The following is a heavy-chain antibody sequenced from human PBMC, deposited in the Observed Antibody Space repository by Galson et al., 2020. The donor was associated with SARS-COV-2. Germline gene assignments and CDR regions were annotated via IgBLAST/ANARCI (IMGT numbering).Heavy chain of an antibody. J-gene: IGHJ5*02. CDR3: ARDATSSGWYNWFDP. CDR2: VLNSGTT. CDR1: GGSIRSSNYY. D-gene: IGHD6-19*01. V-gene: IGHV4-39*07. Sequence: SETLSLTCTVSGGSIRSSNYYWGWIRQPPGKGMEWIGSVLNSGTTHYSPSLQSRVTISVDTSKNQFSLNLNSVTAADTAMYYCARDATSSGWYNWFDPWGQGTLVTVSS.